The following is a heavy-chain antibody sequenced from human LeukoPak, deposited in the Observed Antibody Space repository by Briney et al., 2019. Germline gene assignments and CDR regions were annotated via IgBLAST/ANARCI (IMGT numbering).Heavy chain of an antibody. V-gene: IGHV1-2*02. CDR2: INPNSGGT. Sequence: GASVKVSCKASGYTFTGYYMHWVRQAPGQGLEWMGWINPNSGGTNYAQKFQGRVTMTRDTSISTAYMELSRLRSDDTAVYYCARSWTRISGSYTGYWGQGTLVTVSS. CDR1: GYTFTGYY. J-gene: IGHJ4*02. D-gene: IGHD1-26*01. CDR3: ARSWTRISGSYTGY.